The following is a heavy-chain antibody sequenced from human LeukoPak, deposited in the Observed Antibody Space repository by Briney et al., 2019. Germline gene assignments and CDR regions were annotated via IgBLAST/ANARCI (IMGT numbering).Heavy chain of an antibody. Sequence: GGSLRLSCAASGFTFNSYAMSWVRQAPGKGLEWVSGISSSSSYIYYADSVKGRFTISRDNAKNSLYLQMNSLRAEDTAVYYCAREAAVAYYFDYWGQGTLVTVSS. CDR3: AREAAVAYYFDY. J-gene: IGHJ4*02. CDR2: ISSSSSYI. CDR1: GFTFNSYA. D-gene: IGHD6-19*01. V-gene: IGHV3-21*01.